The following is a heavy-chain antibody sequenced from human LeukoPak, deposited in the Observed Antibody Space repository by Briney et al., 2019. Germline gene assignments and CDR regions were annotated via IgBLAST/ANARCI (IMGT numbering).Heavy chain of an antibody. J-gene: IGHJ6*03. CDR3: ASNYGSGLGYMDV. Sequence: RASVKVSCKASGYTFTSYGISWVRQAPGQGLEWMGGIIPIFGTANYAQKFQGRVTITTDESTSTAYMELSSLRSEDTAVYYCASNYGSGLGYMDVWGKGTTVTVSS. V-gene: IGHV1-69*05. D-gene: IGHD3-10*01. CDR2: IIPIFGTA. CDR1: GYTFTSYG.